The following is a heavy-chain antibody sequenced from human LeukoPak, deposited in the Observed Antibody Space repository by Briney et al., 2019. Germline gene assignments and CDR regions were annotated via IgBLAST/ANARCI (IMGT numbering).Heavy chain of an antibody. Sequence: GGSLRLSCAASGFTFSSYGMHWVRQAPGKGLEWVAFIRYDGSNKYYADSVKGRFTISRDNSKYTLHLQMNSLRAEDTAVYYCAKTAPTSDIVVVVAANYYYMDVWGKGTTVTVSS. D-gene: IGHD2-15*01. J-gene: IGHJ6*03. V-gene: IGHV3-30*02. CDR1: GFTFSSYG. CDR3: AKTAPTSDIVVVVAANYYYMDV. CDR2: IRYDGSNK.